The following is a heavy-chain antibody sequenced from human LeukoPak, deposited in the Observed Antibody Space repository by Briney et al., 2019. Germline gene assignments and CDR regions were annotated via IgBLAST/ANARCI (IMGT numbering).Heavy chain of an antibody. J-gene: IGHJ4*02. CDR2: INHSGST. CDR1: GGSFSGYY. CDR3: ARGRRDYIWGSYRYREGYYFDY. Sequence: SETLSLTCAVYGGSFSGYYWSWIRQPPGKGLEWIGEINHSGSTNYNPSLKSRVTISVDTPKNQFSLKLSSVTAADTAVYYCARGRRDYIWGSYRYREGYYFDYWGQGTLVTVSS. V-gene: IGHV4-34*01. D-gene: IGHD3-16*02.